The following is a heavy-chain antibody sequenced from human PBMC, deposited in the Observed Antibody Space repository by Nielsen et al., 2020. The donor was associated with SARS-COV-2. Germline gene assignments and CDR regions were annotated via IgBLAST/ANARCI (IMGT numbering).Heavy chain of an antibody. CDR2: ISGSGGST. V-gene: IGHV3-23*01. CDR3: AKGWALAVAAGTGGDY. CDR1: GFTFSSYA. D-gene: IGHD6-13*01. J-gene: IGHJ4*02. Sequence: GESLKISCAASGFTFSSYAMSWVRQAPGKGLEWVSAISGSGGSTYYADSVKGRFTISRDNSKNTLYLQMNSLRAEDTAVYYCAKGWALAVAAGTGGDYWGQGTLVTVSS.